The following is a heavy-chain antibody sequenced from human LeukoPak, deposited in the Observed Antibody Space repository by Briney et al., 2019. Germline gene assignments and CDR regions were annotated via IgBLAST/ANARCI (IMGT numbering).Heavy chain of an antibody. D-gene: IGHD2-2*01. CDR3: ATVQDIVVVPAASGAFDI. Sequence: GASVKVSCKVSGYTLTELSMHWVRQAPGKGLEWMGGFDPEDGETIYAQKFQGRVTMTEDTSTDTAYMELSSLRSEDTAVYYCATVQDIVVVPAASGAFDIWGQGTMVTVPS. V-gene: IGHV1-24*01. CDR2: FDPEDGET. CDR1: GYTLTELS. J-gene: IGHJ3*02.